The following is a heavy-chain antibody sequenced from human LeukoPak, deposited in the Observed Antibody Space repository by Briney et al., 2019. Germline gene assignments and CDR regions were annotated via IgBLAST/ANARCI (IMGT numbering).Heavy chain of an antibody. CDR1: GFTVSSNY. J-gene: IGHJ4*02. V-gene: IGHV3-53*01. Sequence: GGSLRLSCAASGFTVSSNYMSWVRQAPGKGLEWVSVIYSGGSTYYADSVKGRFTISRDNSKSTLYLQMNSLRAEDTAVYYCARETGGYGGNVIDYWGQGTLVTVSS. D-gene: IGHD3-22*01. CDR3: ARETGGYGGNVIDY. CDR2: IYSGGST.